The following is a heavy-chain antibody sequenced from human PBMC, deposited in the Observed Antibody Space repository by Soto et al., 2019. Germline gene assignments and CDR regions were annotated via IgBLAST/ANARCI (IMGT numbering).Heavy chain of an antibody. J-gene: IGHJ4*02. CDR2: TYYRSKWYN. CDR1: GDSVSSNSAA. CDR3: ARDRRFRAAAGSSRFYYFDY. D-gene: IGHD6-13*01. Sequence: SQTLSLTCAISGDSVSSNSAAWNWIRQSPSRGLEWLGRTYYRSKWYNDYAVSVKSRITINPDTSKNQFSLQLNSVTPEDTAVYYCARDRRFRAAAGSSRFYYFDYWGQGTLVTVSS. V-gene: IGHV6-1*01.